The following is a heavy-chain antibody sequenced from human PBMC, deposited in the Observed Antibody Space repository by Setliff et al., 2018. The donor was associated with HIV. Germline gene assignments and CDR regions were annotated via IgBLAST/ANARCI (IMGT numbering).Heavy chain of an antibody. Sequence: GASVKVSCKASGYTFTSYYMHWVRQAPGQGLEWMGIINPSGGSTSYAQKFQGRVTMTRDTSTSTVYMELSSLRSEDTAVYYCARAYSNSYYYYYYMDVWGKGTTVTVSS. V-gene: IGHV1-46*01. CDR1: GYTFTSYY. D-gene: IGHD4-4*01. CDR2: INPSGGST. J-gene: IGHJ6*03. CDR3: ARAYSNSYYYYYYMDV.